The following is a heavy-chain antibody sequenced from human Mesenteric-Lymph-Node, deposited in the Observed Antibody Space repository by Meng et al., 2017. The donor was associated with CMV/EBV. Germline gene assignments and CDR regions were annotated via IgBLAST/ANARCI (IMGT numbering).Heavy chain of an antibody. CDR1: GGSFSGYY. CDR3: ARRRFYSGYDPFDY. CDR2: INHSGST. D-gene: IGHD5-12*01. Sequence: SETLSLTCAVYGGSFSGYYWSWIRQPPGKGLEWIGEINHSGSTNYNPSLKSRVTISVDTSNNQFSLRLSSVTAADTAVYYCARRRFYSGYDPFDYWGQGILVTVSS. J-gene: IGHJ4*02. V-gene: IGHV4-34*01.